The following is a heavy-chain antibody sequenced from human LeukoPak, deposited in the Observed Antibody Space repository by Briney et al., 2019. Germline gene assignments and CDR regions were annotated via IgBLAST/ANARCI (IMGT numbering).Heavy chain of an antibody. Sequence: GGSLRLSCAASGFTFNSYAMSWVRQAPGKGLEWVSAIRGSGGGTYYADSVKGRFTISRDNSKNTLYLRMNSLRDEDTALYYCAKAGIGVVGYFDYWGQGTLVTVSS. V-gene: IGHV3-23*01. CDR3: AKAGIGVVGYFDY. D-gene: IGHD6-19*01. J-gene: IGHJ4*02. CDR2: IRGSGGGT. CDR1: GFTFNSYA.